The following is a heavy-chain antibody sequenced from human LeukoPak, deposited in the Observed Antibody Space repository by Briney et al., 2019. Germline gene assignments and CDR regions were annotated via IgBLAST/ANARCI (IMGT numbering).Heavy chain of an antibody. CDR3: ANPPVMITFGGVIRGY. Sequence: PGGSLRLSCAASGFTFSSYAMSWVCQAPGKGLEWVSAISGSGGSTYYADSVKGRFTISRDNSKNTLYLQMNSLRAEDTAVYYCANPPVMITFGGVIRGYWGQGTLVTVSS. D-gene: IGHD3-16*02. CDR1: GFTFSSYA. J-gene: IGHJ4*02. V-gene: IGHV3-23*01. CDR2: ISGSGGST.